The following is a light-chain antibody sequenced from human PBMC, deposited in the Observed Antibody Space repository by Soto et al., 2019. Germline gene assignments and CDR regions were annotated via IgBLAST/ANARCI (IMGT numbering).Light chain of an antibody. CDR2: DVS. CDR3: TSYGGRNTPYV. V-gene: IGLV2-14*01. Sequence: QSALTQPASVSGSTGQSITISCTGTSSDFGRYNYVSWFQQHPGKAPKLILYDVSNRPSGVSSRFSGSKSGNTASLTISGLQAEDEADYYCTSYGGRNTPYVFGTGTKVTVL. CDR1: SSDFGRYNY. J-gene: IGLJ1*01.